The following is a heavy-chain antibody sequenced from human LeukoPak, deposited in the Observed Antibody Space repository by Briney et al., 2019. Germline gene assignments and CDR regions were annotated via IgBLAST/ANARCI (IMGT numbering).Heavy chain of an antibody. J-gene: IGHJ4*02. CDR2: ISGSGGST. V-gene: IGHV3-23*01. Sequence: GGSLRLSCAASGFTFSSYAMSWVRQAPRKGLEWVSAISGSGGSTYYADSVKGRFTISRDNSKNTLYLQMNSLRAEDTAVYYCAKDLRGINLGRFPPFDYWGQGTLVTVSS. D-gene: IGHD1-26*01. CDR3: AKDLRGINLGRFPPFDY. CDR1: GFTFSSYA.